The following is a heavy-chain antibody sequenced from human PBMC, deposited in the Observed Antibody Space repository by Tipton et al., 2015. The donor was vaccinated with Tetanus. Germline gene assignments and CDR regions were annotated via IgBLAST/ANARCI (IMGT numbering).Heavy chain of an antibody. CDR3: ARRRSAVLSGGYHWYFDL. CDR2: IDPRDSEA. CDR1: GYNFSHYS. V-gene: IGHV5-51*01. Sequence: QSGPEVKKPGESLKISCQGSGYNFSHYSIGWVRQMPGKGLEWVGIIDPRDSEARYGPSFRGQVIISADKSISTTYLQWGSLTASDTAIYYCARRRSAVLSGGYHWYFDLWGRGTMVTVSS. D-gene: IGHD3-3*01. J-gene: IGHJ2*01.